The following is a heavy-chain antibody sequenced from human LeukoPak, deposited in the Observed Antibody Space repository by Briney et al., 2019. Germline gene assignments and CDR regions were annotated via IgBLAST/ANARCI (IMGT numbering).Heavy chain of an antibody. CDR1: GFTFSSYW. CDR3: ARDLSGVTGYTYGRGIDY. CDR2: IKKDGSEK. Sequence: GGSLRLSCAASGFTFSSYWTSWVRQAPGKGLEWVANIKKDGSEKYYVDSVKGRFTISRDNAKTSLYLQMNSLRAEDTAVYYCARDLSGVTGYTYGRGIDYWGQGTLVTVSS. V-gene: IGHV3-7*01. J-gene: IGHJ4*02. D-gene: IGHD5-18*01.